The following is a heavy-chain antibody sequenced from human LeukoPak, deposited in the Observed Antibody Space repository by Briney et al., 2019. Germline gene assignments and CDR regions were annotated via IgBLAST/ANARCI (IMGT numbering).Heavy chain of an antibody. Sequence: GGSLRLSCAASGFTFSSYDMHWVRQPTGKGLEWVSAIGVAANTFYSGSVKGRFTISRENAKNSLFLLMTGLRADDAAVYYCARQNTPHGNFDYWGQGSLVTVSS. V-gene: IGHV3-13*01. D-gene: IGHD1-26*01. CDR2: IGVAANT. CDR3: ARQNTPHGNFDY. J-gene: IGHJ4*02. CDR1: GFTFSSYD.